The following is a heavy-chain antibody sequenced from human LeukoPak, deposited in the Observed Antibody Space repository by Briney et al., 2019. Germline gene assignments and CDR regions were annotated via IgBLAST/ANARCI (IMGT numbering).Heavy chain of an antibody. V-gene: IGHV3-23*01. D-gene: IGHD2-2*01. CDR2: ISGSGGST. CDR3: AKDPDIVVVPAALIFDY. Sequence: GGSLRLSCAASGFTFSDYVMSWVRQAPGKGLEWVSAISGSGGSTYYADSVKGRFTISRDNSKNTLYLQMNSLRAEDTAVYYCAKDPDIVVVPAALIFDYWGQGTLVTVSS. J-gene: IGHJ4*02. CDR1: GFTFSDYV.